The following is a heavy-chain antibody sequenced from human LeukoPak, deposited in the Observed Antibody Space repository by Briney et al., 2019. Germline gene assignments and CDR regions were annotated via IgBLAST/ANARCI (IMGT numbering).Heavy chain of an antibody. D-gene: IGHD1-26*01. CDR3: ATLVGYGAGDYFDY. J-gene: IGHJ4*02. CDR1: GGSISSSSYY. V-gene: IGHV4-39*07. Sequence: PSETLSLTCTVSGGSISSSSYYWGWIRQPPGKGLEWIGTIYYSGSTYYSPSLKSRVTFSLGTSRNQFSLKLSSVTAADTAVYYCATLVGYGAGDYFDYWGQGTLVTVSS. CDR2: IYYSGST.